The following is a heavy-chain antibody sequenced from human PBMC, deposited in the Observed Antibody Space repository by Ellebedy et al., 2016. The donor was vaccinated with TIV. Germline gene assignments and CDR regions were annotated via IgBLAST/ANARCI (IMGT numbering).Heavy chain of an antibody. Sequence: GGSLRLXXAASGFTFSSYSMNSVRQAPGKGLEWVSSISSSSSYIYYADSVKGRFTISRDNAKNSLYLQMNSLRAEDTAVYYCARGKVPAAIFDYWGQGTLVTVSS. J-gene: IGHJ4*02. CDR3: ARGKVPAAIFDY. V-gene: IGHV3-21*01. CDR2: ISSSSSYI. D-gene: IGHD2-2*01. CDR1: GFTFSSYS.